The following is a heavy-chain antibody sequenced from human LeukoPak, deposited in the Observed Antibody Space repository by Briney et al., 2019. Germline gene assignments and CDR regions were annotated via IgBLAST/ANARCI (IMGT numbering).Heavy chain of an antibody. CDR3: ARVAQDFLSSHWH. V-gene: IGHV3-48*04. J-gene: IGHJ4*02. Sequence: PWGSLRLSCAASGFTFSSYSMNWVRQAPGKGLEWVSYISSSSSTIYYADSVKGRFTISRDNAKNSLYLQMNSLRAEDTAVYYCARVAQDFLSSHWHWGQGTLVTVSS. CDR2: ISSSSSTI. D-gene: IGHD6-19*01. CDR1: GFTFSSYS.